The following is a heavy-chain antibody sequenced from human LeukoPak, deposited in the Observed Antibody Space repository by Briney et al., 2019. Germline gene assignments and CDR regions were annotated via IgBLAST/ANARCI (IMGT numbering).Heavy chain of an antibody. D-gene: IGHD3/OR15-3a*01. Sequence: PGGSLRLSCAASGFTFDDYAMHWVRQAPGRGLEWVSGVTWNSGIIVYADSVKGRFTISRDNARNSLFLDMTSLRGDDTALYYCAKGKRSGLVYSAIDYWGQGTLVSVSS. CDR2: VTWNSGII. CDR1: GFTFDDYA. V-gene: IGHV3-9*01. J-gene: IGHJ4*02. CDR3: AKGKRSGLVYSAIDY.